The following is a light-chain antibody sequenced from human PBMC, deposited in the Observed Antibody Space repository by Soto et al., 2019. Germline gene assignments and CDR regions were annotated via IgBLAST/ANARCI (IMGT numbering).Light chain of an antibody. CDR1: RSISSW. V-gene: IGKV1-5*03. Sequence: DIQMTQSPSTLSASVGERITITCRTRRSISSWLAWYQQKPGKAPKLLIYKASSLESGVPSRFSGSGSGTEFTLTISILQPDDFATYYCQQYNSYSLTFGGGTKVEIK. CDR3: QQYNSYSLT. CDR2: KAS. J-gene: IGKJ4*01.